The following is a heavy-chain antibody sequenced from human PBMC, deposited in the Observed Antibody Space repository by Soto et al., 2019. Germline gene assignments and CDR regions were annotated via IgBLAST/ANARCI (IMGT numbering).Heavy chain of an antibody. CDR3: ARDAVLGSLGY. J-gene: IGHJ4*02. CDR2: IYYSGST. CDR1: GGSISSYY. D-gene: IGHD3-10*01. V-gene: IGHV4-59*01. Sequence: QVQLQESGPGLVKPSETLSLTCTVSGGSISSYYWSWIRQPPGKGLEWIGYIYYSGSTNYNPSLKSXXTXSEXTSKNQFSLKLSSVTAADTAVYYCARDAVLGSLGYWGQGTLVTVSS.